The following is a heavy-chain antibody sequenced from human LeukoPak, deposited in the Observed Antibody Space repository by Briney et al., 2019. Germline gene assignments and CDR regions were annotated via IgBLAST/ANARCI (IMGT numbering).Heavy chain of an antibody. D-gene: IGHD4-11*01. CDR3: ARRQYSDFYFDF. Sequence: PSETLSLTCTVSGGSISSSSDYWGWIRQPAGKGLERIGSIYYSGSTSYNPSLKSRVTISVDTSKNQFSLRLSSVTAADTAVYYCARRQYSDFYFDFWGQGTLVTVSS. V-gene: IGHV4-39*01. CDR2: IYYSGST. CDR1: GGSISSSSDY. J-gene: IGHJ4*02.